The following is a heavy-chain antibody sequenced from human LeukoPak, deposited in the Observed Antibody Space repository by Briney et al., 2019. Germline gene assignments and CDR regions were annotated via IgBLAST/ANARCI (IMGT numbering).Heavy chain of an antibody. Sequence: PGGSLRLSCAASGFTFSSYAMHWVRQAPGKGLEWVAVISYDGSNKYYADSVKGRFTISRDNSKNTLYLQMNSLRAEDTAVYYSASSGWANPVWGQGTTVTVSS. CDR2: ISYDGSNK. CDR3: ASSGWANPV. D-gene: IGHD6-19*01. J-gene: IGHJ6*02. V-gene: IGHV3-30-3*01. CDR1: GFTFSSYA.